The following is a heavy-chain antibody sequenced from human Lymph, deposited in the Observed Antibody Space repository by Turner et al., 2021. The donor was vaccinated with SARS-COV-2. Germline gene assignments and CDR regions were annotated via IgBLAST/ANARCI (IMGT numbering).Heavy chain of an antibody. Sequence: QVQLVQSGAEVKKPGSAVKVTCKESGGTFSSYAITWVRQAPGQGLEWMGCISPILAIANYAQKFQGSVTITADKSTSTAYMELSSLRSEDPAVYYCARDSPYCSSTSCYDPWGQGTLVTVSS. CDR3: ARDSPYCSSTSCYDP. J-gene: IGHJ5*02. CDR1: GGTFSSYA. V-gene: IGHV1-69*10. D-gene: IGHD2-2*01. CDR2: ISPILAIA.